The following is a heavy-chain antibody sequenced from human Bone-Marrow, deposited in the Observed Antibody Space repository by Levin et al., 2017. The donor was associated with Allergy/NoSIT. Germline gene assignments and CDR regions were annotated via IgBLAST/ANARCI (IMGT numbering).Heavy chain of an antibody. CDR1: EFTLTSSA. CDR2: ISSDGGTI. D-gene: IGHD3-10*01. J-gene: IGHJ3*01. V-gene: IGHV3-23*01. CDR3: VKGGRGAFDL. Sequence: GGSLRLSCAASEFTLTSSAMTWVRQAPGKGLEWVSGISSDGGTIYYADSVKGRFTISRDNSKNMVYLQMTSLRVEDTAVYYCVKGGRGAFDLWGQGTMVTVSS.